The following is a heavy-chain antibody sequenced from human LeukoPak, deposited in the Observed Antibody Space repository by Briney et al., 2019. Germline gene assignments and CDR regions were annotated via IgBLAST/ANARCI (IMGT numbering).Heavy chain of an antibody. CDR3: ARDPTTVENVPYYFDD. CDR1: GGSFIGSH. Sequence: SETLSLTCAVSGGSFIGSHWNWIRQSPGKGLEWIAEINHRGGANYNPSPKSRVSISVDTSKNQFSLTLRSVTATDTAVYYCARDPTTVENVPYYFDDWGQGTLVTVSS. D-gene: IGHD4-23*01. V-gene: IGHV4-34*01. J-gene: IGHJ4*02. CDR2: INHRGGA.